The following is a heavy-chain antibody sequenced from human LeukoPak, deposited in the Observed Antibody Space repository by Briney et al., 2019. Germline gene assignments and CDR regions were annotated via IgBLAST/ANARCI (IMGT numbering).Heavy chain of an antibody. J-gene: IGHJ3*02. CDR2: IYPGDSDT. D-gene: IGHD2-21*02. CDR3: ASGSLAYCGGDFSDAFDI. CDR1: GYSFTSYW. V-gene: IGHV5-51*01. Sequence: GESLKIACKGSGYSFTSYWIGWVRQMPGKGLEWMGIIYPGDSDTRYSPSFQGQVTISADKSISTAYLQWSSLKASDTAMYYCASGSLAYCGGDFSDAFDIWGQGTMVTVSS.